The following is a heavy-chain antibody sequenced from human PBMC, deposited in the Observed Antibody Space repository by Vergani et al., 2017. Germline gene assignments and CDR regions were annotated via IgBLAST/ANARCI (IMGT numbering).Heavy chain of an antibody. V-gene: IGHV4-59*01. CDR2: IYYSGST. CDR3: ARDDMGATVFDP. D-gene: IGHD1-26*01. CDR1: GGSISSYY. Sequence: QVQLQQWGAGLLKPSETLSLTCTVSGGSISSYYWSWIRQPPGKGLEWIGYIYYSGSTNYNPSLKSRVTISVDTSKNQFSLKLSSVTAADTAVYYCARDDMGATVFDPWGQGTLVTVSS. J-gene: IGHJ5*02.